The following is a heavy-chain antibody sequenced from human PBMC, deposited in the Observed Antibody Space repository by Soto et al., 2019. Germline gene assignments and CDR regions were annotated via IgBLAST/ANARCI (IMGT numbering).Heavy chain of an antibody. J-gene: IGHJ1*01. CDR1: GFTFSSYS. D-gene: IGHD4-17*01. CDR2: ISSSSSYI. V-gene: IGHV3-21*01. Sequence: GGSLRLSCAASGFTFSSYSMNWVRQAPGKGLEWVSSISSSSSYIYYADSVKGRFTISRDNAKNSLYLQMNSLRAEDTAVYYCARGPIQPMTTGDEFEYFQHWGQGTLVNVSS. CDR3: ARGPIQPMTTGDEFEYFQH.